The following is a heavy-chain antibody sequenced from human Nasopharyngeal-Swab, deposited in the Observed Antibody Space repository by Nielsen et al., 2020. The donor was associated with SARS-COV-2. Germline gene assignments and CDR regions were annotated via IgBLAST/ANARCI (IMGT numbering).Heavy chain of an antibody. V-gene: IGHV1-58*01. J-gene: IGHJ3*02. Sequence: VKVSCKASGFTFTSSAVQWVRQARGQRLEWIGWIVVGSGNTNYAQKFQERVTITRDMSTSTAYMELSSLRSEDTAVYYCAAPDCSSTSCYDAFDIWGQGTMVTVSS. D-gene: IGHD2-2*01. CDR3: AAPDCSSTSCYDAFDI. CDR2: IVVGSGNT. CDR1: GFTFTSSA.